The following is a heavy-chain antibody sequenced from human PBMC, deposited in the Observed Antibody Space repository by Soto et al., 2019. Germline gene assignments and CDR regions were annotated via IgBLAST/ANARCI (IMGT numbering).Heavy chain of an antibody. CDR2: IIPIFGNA. CDR3: AEAPYNWPYGLDY. Sequence: SVKVSCKASGGTFISYAISWVRQAPGQGLEWMGGIIPIFGNANYAQKFQGRVTINADKSTSTAYMELSSLRSADTDVYYCAEAPYNWPYGLDYWGQGTLVTVSS. V-gene: IGHV1-69*06. J-gene: IGHJ4*02. D-gene: IGHD1-20*01. CDR1: GGTFISYA.